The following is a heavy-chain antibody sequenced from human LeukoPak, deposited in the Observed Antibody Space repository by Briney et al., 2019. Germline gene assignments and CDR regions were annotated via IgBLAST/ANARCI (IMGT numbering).Heavy chain of an antibody. V-gene: IGHV3-33*08. J-gene: IGHJ3*02. D-gene: IGHD3-22*01. CDR2: IWYDGSNK. Sequence: PGGSLRLSCVASEFTFSNNAMHWVRQAPGKGLEWVAVIWYDGSNKYYADSVKGRFTISRDNSKNTLYLQMNSLRAEDTAVYYCARDYYDSQARYDAFDIWGQGTMVTVSS. CDR1: EFTFSNNA. CDR3: ARDYYDSQARYDAFDI.